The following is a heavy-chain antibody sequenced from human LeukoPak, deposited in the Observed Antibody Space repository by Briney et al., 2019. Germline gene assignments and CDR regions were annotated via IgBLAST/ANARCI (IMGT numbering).Heavy chain of an antibody. J-gene: IGHJ4*02. D-gene: IGHD6-19*01. Sequence: PSETLSLTCTVSGAPISSYYWTWIRQPPGKGLEWIGYISYSGSTNYNPSLKSRVTISVDTSKNQFSLKLSSVTAADTAVYYCARLVAGTLAFDYWGQGTLVTVSS. CDR1: GAPISSYY. CDR2: ISYSGST. CDR3: ARLVAGTLAFDY. V-gene: IGHV4-59*08.